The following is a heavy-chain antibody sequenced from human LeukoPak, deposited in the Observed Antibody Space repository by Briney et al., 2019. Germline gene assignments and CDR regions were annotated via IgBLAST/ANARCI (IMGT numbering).Heavy chain of an antibody. J-gene: IGHJ4*02. D-gene: IGHD1-14*01. Sequence: PSETLSITCTVSGGSINGYFCTWLRQSAGAGLECIGRIHTSGTTYYNPSFKSRVSMSVDTSNNKFSLRLNSVSAADTAVYYCARDPAGHGRYFDYWGQGALVTVSS. V-gene: IGHV4-4*07. CDR2: IHTSGTT. CDR3: ARDPAGHGRYFDY. CDR1: GGSINGYF.